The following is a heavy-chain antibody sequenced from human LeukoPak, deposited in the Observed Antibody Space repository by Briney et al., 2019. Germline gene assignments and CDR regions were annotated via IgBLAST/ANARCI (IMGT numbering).Heavy chain of an antibody. Sequence: GGSLRLSCAASGFTFSSYGMHWVRQAPGKGLEWVAFIRYDGSNKYYADSVKGRFTISRDNSKNTLYLQMNSLRAEDTAVYYCANSHYYGSGSYSAYWGQGTLVTVSS. CDR1: GFTFSSYG. V-gene: IGHV3-30*02. CDR2: IRYDGSNK. J-gene: IGHJ4*02. CDR3: ANSHYYGSGSYSAY. D-gene: IGHD3-10*01.